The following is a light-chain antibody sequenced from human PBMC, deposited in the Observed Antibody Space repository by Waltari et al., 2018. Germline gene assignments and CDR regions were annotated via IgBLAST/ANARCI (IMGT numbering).Light chain of an antibody. CDR2: DVH. J-gene: IGLJ2*01. V-gene: IGLV2-18*02. Sequence: QSALTQPPSVSGSPGQSVTISCTGTNSDIANYNRVSWYQQSPGTAPKLIIYDVHNRPSGVSDLFSGSKSGNPASLTISWLQAGDEADYYCSSYTTNTRFFGGGTKVTVL. CDR3: SSYTTNTRF. CDR1: NSDIANYNR.